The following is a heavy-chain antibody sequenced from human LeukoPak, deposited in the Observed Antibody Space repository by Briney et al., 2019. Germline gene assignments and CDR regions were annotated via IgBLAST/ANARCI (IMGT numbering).Heavy chain of an antibody. Sequence: GGSLRLSCGASGFTFRDYWMSWVRQAPGKGLEWVANIQSDGNEKNYIDSVQGRFTISRDNAKTSLYLQMNSLRAEDTAVYYCARFVYAFDIWGQGTMVTVSS. CDR2: IQSDGNEK. J-gene: IGHJ3*02. CDR1: GFTFRDYW. V-gene: IGHV3-7*01. CDR3: ARFVYAFDI.